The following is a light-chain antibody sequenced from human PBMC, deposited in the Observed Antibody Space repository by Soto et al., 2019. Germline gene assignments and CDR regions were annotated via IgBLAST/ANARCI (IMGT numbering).Light chain of an antibody. CDR1: QSVSSSS. CDR3: QQFGSTSWT. J-gene: IGKJ1*01. Sequence: SALTQSPGTLYLSPGEKATLSCRASQSVSSSSLARDQQKPGQAPRLVIYGASSRATGIADRFSGRGSGTDFTLTVSRLEPEDFAVYYCQQFGSTSWTFGQGTKVEIK. V-gene: IGKV3-20*01. CDR2: GAS.